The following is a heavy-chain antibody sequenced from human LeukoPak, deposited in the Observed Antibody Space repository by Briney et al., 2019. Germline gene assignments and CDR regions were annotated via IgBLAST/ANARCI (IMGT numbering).Heavy chain of an antibody. CDR1: GGSISSSSYY. D-gene: IGHD1-7*01. CDR2: IYYSGST. Sequence: KTSETLSLTCTVSGGSISSSSYYWGWIRQPPGKGLEWIGTIYYSGSTYYNPSLKSRVTISVDTSKNQFSLKLSSVTAGDTAVYNCARQSSPGLELRRAHFDYWGQRTLVTVSS. J-gene: IGHJ4*02. V-gene: IGHV4-39*01. CDR3: ARQSSPGLELRRAHFDY.